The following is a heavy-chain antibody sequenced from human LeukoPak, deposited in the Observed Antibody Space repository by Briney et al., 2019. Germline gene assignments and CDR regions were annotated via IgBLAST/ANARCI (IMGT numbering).Heavy chain of an antibody. CDR1: GFTFSNGW. J-gene: IGHJ4*02. V-gene: IGHV3-15*01. D-gene: IGHD2-2*02. CDR2: IKSKSERWTT. Sequence: GGSLRLSCAASGFTFSNGWMSWVRQAPGKGLEWVGRIKSKSERWTTDYAAPVKGRFTISRDGSTNTVYLHMNSLNTEDTAVYFCTSNLYCSTSSCYTLDNWGQGTLVAVSP. CDR3: TSNLYCSTSSCYTLDN.